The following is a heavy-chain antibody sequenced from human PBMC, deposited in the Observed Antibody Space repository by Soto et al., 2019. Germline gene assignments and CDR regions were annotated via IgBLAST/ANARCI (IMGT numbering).Heavy chain of an antibody. CDR1: GGTFSSYA. CDR3: ARVGIAAAPRIGGMDV. Sequence: SVKVSCKASGGTFSSYAISWVRQAPGQGLEWMGGIIPIFGTANYAQKFQGRVTITADKSTSTAYMELSSLRSEDTAVYYCARVGIAAAPRIGGMDVWGQGTTVTVSS. V-gene: IGHV1-69*06. CDR2: IIPIFGTA. J-gene: IGHJ6*02. D-gene: IGHD6-13*01.